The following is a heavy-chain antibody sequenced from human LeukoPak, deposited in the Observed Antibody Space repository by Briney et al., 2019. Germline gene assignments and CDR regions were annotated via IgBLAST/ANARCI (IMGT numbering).Heavy chain of an antibody. Sequence: GSLRLSCAASGFTFSHYGMSWVRQPPGKGLEWIGSIYYSGSTYYNPSLKSRVTISVDTSKNQFSLKLSSVTAADTAVYYCARDLFGPYDYVWGSNSPFDPWGQGTLVTVSS. CDR1: GFTFSHYG. V-gene: IGHV4-39*07. CDR3: ARDLFGPYDYVWGSNSPFDP. D-gene: IGHD3-16*01. CDR2: IYYSGST. J-gene: IGHJ5*02.